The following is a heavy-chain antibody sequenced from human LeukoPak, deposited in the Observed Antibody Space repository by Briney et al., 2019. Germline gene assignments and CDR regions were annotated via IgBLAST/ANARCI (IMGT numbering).Heavy chain of an antibody. V-gene: IGHV3-74*01. CDR3: ARDLAAPYGNWFDP. Sequence: GGSLRLSCAASGFTFSSYWMHWVRQAPGKGLVWVSRINSDGSSTTYADSVKGRFTISRDNSKNTLYLQMNSLRAEDTAVYYCARDLAAPYGNWFDPWGQGTLVTVSS. D-gene: IGHD6-6*01. CDR1: GFTFSSYW. CDR2: INSDGSST. J-gene: IGHJ5*02.